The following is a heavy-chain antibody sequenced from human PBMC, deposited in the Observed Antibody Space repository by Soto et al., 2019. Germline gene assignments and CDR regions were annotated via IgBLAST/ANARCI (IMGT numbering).Heavy chain of an antibody. D-gene: IGHD3-10*01. V-gene: IGHV1-18*01. Sequence: QVKLVQSGVEVREPGASVKVSCKAVRYIFTNYGVSWVRQAPGQGLEWMGWITTYNGNTEYAQKFQGRVTMTTDASTSTAYMELGSLRSDDTAIYYGARALTGDGMDVWGQGTTGSVSS. CDR2: ITTYNGNT. CDR3: ARALTGDGMDV. CDR1: RYIFTNYG. J-gene: IGHJ6*02.